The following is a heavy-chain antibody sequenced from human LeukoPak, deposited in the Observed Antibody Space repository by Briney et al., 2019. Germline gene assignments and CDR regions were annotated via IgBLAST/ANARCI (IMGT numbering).Heavy chain of an antibody. Sequence: PSETLSLTCTVSGGSISSYYWSWIRQPPGKGLEWIGYIYYSGSTNYNPSLKSRVTISVDTSKNQFSLKLSSVTAADTAVYYCARVSSSFLEYYFDYWGQGTLVTVSS. CDR2: IYYSGST. CDR1: GGSISSYY. D-gene: IGHD6-13*01. CDR3: ARVSSSFLEYYFDY. V-gene: IGHV4-59*01. J-gene: IGHJ4*02.